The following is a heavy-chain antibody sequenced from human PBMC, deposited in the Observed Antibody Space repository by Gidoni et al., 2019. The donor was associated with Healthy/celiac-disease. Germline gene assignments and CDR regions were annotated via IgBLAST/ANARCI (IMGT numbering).Heavy chain of an antibody. D-gene: IGHD3-10*01. Sequence: QVQLVESGGCVVQPGRSLRLSCAASGFTFSSYGMHWVRQAPGKGLEWVAVISYDGSNKYYADSVKGRFTISRDNSKNTLYLQMNSLRAEDTAVYYCAKDRSGSPHYYYGMDVWGQGTTVTVSS. V-gene: IGHV3-30*18. CDR1: GFTFSSYG. CDR2: ISYDGSNK. J-gene: IGHJ6*02. CDR3: AKDRSGSPHYYYGMDV.